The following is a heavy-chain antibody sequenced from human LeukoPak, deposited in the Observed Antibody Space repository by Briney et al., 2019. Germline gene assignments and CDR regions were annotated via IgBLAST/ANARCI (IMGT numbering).Heavy chain of an antibody. CDR2: ISSSSSYI. CDR1: GFTFSSYS. J-gene: IGHJ4*02. Sequence: GGSLRLSCAASGFTFSSYSMNWVRQAPGKGLEWVSSISSSSSYIYYADSVKGRFTISRDNAKNSLYLQMNSLRAEDTAVYYCAKAGIAATPGAIDYRGQGTLVTVSS. D-gene: IGHD6-13*01. V-gene: IGHV3-21*01. CDR3: AKAGIAATPGAIDY.